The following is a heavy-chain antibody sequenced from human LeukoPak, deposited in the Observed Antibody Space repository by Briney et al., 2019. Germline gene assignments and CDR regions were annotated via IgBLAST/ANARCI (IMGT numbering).Heavy chain of an antibody. Sequence: GGSLRLSCAVSGFTFSSYWMGWVRQAPGKGLAWVANINQDGSSKYYEDSVKGRFTISRDNAENSLYLQMNSLRAEDTAVYYCAKGGSGSMLDYWGQGTLVTVSS. CDR3: AKGGSGSMLDY. CDR1: GFTFSSYW. CDR2: INQDGSSK. D-gene: IGHD3-10*01. V-gene: IGHV3-7*01. J-gene: IGHJ4*02.